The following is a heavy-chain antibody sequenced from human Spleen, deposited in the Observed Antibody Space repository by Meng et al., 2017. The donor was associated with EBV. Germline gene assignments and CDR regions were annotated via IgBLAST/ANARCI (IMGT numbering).Heavy chain of an antibody. V-gene: IGHV4-4*02. CDR3: ARWRRNSRNYLAGFDP. CDR1: GGSISSSDW. D-gene: IGHD2/OR15-2a*01. CDR2: IYHSGRS. Sequence: VQVQGSGPGLGEPSGTLSLTCAVSGGSISSSDWWSWVRQSPEKGLEWIGEIYHSGRSNYNPSLKSRVTMSVNKSKNQFSLNLSSVTAADTAVYYCARWRRNSRNYLAGFDPWGQGTLVTVSS. J-gene: IGHJ5*02.